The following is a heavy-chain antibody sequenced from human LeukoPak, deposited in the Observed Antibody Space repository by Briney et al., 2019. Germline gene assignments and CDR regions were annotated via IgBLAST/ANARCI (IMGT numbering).Heavy chain of an antibody. CDR2: IIPIFGTA. CDR3: ARGPNYSNYNYYYYMDV. J-gene: IGHJ6*03. V-gene: IGHV1-69*01. Sequence: SVKVSCKASGGTFSSYAISWVRHAPGHGLEWMGGIIPIFGTAHYAQKFQGRVTITADESTSTAYMELSSLRSEDTAVYYCARGPNYSNYNYYYYMDVWGKGTTVTVSS. D-gene: IGHD4-11*01. CDR1: GGTFSSYA.